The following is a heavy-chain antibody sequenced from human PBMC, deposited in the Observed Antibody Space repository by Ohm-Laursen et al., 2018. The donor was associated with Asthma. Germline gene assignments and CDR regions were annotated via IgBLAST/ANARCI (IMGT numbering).Heavy chain of an antibody. V-gene: IGHV3-53*01. CDR2: IYSGGST. CDR1: GLTFSVSW. Sequence: GSLRLSCAASGLTFSVSWMIWVRQAPGKGLEWVSVIYSGGSTYYADSVKGRFTISRDNSKNTLYLQMNSLRAEDTAVYYCARGNWYFDLWGRGTLVTVSS. J-gene: IGHJ2*01. CDR3: ARGNWYFDL.